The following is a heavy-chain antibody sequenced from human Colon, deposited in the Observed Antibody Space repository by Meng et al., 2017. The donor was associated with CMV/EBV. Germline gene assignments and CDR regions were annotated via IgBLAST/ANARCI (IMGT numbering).Heavy chain of an antibody. CDR3: ARATKSSCWEVLDY. Sequence: QGQLQQWGAGPLKPSEPLSLTCACYGDPFSVYYWTWIRQPPGRGLEWIGESYYTGSTNYSPSLKSRVTISLDTSKNQFSLKLNSVTAADTAVYYCARATKSSCWEVLDYWGHGTLVTVSS. J-gene: IGHJ4*01. CDR2: SYYTGST. D-gene: IGHD2-2*01. V-gene: IGHV4-34*01. CDR1: GDPFSVYY.